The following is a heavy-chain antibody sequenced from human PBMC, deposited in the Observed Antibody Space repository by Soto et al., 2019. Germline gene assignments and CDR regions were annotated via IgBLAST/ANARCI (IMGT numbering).Heavy chain of an antibody. J-gene: IGHJ2*01. CDR3: VRYSRTLGWFFDL. CDR1: GFTFSDSA. D-gene: IGHD2-21*01. CDR2: IRSKGNNYAT. V-gene: IGHV3-73*02. Sequence: EVQLVESGGGLVQPGGSLKLSCAASGFTFSDSAMHWVRQASGEGLEWLGRIRSKGNNYATEYGASLKGRFTISRDDSMKTTYLQMRNLNTEDTAVYYCVRYSRTLGWFFDLWGRGTLVTVSS.